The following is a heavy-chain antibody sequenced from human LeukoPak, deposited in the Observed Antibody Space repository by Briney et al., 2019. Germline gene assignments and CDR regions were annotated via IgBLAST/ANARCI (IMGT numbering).Heavy chain of an antibody. Sequence: GGSLRLSCAASAFTFSSYAMSWVRQAPGKGLEWVSSISNSGGRTFYTDSVKGRFTISRDNSKITLYLQMNSLRAEDTAVYYCAKSYNGYESRPDYWGQGTLVTVSS. CDR1: AFTFSSYA. D-gene: IGHD5-12*01. CDR3: AKSYNGYESRPDY. J-gene: IGHJ4*02. CDR2: ISNSGGRT. V-gene: IGHV3-23*01.